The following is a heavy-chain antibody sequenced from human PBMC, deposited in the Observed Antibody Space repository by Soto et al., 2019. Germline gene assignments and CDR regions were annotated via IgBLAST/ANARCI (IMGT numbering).Heavy chain of an antibody. CDR3: AGGNYESSGYPDY. V-gene: IGHV3-33*01. J-gene: IGHJ4*02. Sequence: PGGSLRLSCAASGFTFSDYGMHWVRQAPGKGLEWVSVIWYDGSNKYYADSVKGRFTISRDNSKNTLYLQMNSLRAEDTAVYYCAGGNYESSGYPDYWGQGTPVTVSS. CDR2: IWYDGSNK. CDR1: GFTFSDYG. D-gene: IGHD3-22*01.